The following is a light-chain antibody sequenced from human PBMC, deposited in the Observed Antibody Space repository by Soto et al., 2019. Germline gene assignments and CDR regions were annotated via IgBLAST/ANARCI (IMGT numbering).Light chain of an antibody. J-gene: IGLJ3*02. CDR1: SSDVGDYNY. CDR2: EVS. CDR3: SSYASSSTWV. Sequence: QSVLTQPASVSGSPGQSITLSCTGTSSDVGDYNYVSWYQQHPGKAPRLIIYEVSYRPSGVSNRFSGSKSGNMASLTISGLQAEDEADYYCSSYASSSTWVFGGGTKLTVL. V-gene: IGLV2-14*01.